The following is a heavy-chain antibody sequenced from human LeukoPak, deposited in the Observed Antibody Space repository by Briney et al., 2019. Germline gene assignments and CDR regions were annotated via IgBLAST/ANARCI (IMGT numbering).Heavy chain of an antibody. J-gene: IGHJ4*02. CDR2: IQQDGKVK. Sequence: SGGSLRLSCAASGFSLCGYWMTCVPQAPGEGGGWGGNIQQDGKVKNYVGAVRGRFTISRDNDKNSVYLQMTSLRAEDSAVYFCGNKCGGGTCPELWGQGTQVTVSS. CDR1: GFSLCGYW. CDR3: GNKCGGGTCPEL. D-gene: IGHD2-21*01. V-gene: IGHV3-7*01.